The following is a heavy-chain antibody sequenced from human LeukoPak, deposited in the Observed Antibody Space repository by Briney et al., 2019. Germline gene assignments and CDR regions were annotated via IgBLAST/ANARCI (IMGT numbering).Heavy chain of an antibody. J-gene: IGHJ4*02. Sequence: GGSLRLSCAASGFPFSSYAMGWVRQAPGKGQEWVSTIHGGTYYADSVRGRFTIARDNSKNTLYLQMTSLRAGDTALYYCAKGYSSGWYAFDSWGQGTLVTVSS. D-gene: IGHD6-19*01. V-gene: IGHV3-23*01. CDR2: IHGGT. CDR1: GFPFSSYA. CDR3: AKGYSSGWYAFDS.